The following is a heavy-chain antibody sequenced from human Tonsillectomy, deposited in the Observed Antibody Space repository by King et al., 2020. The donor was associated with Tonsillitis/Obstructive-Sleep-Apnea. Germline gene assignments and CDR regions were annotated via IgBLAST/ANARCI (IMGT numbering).Heavy chain of an antibody. CDR2: IIPMFGIA. CDR1: GGTFSSHS. Sequence: QLVQSGAEVKKPGSSVKVSCKASGGTFSSHSICWVRQAPGQGPEWMGRIIPMFGIANYAQKFQGRVTITADKSTSTDYMELRSLRSEDTAVYYCARGEGDIVALYYMDVWGKGTTVTVSS. V-gene: IGHV1-69*09. J-gene: IGHJ6*03. CDR3: ARGEGDIVALYYMDV. D-gene: IGHD2-15*01.